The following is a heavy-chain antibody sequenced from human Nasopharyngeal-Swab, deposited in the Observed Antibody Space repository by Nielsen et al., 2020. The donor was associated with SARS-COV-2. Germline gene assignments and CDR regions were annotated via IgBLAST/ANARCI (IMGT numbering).Heavy chain of an antibody. CDR2: VSAYNGNT. V-gene: IGHV1-18*01. J-gene: IGHJ6*03. CDR1: GYTFTSYG. CDR3: AREVYYYYYYMDV. Sequence: ASVEVSCKASGYTFTSYGISWVRQAPGQGLEWMGWVSAYNGNTNYAQKLQGRVTMTTDTSTSTAYMELRSLRSDDTAVYYCAREVYYYYYYMDVWGKGTTVTVSS.